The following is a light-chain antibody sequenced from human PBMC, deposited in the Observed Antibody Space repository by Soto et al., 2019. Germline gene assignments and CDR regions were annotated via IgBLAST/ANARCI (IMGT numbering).Light chain of an antibody. CDR3: SSYAGSNTLL. CDR1: SSDVGGYNY. J-gene: IGLJ2*01. V-gene: IGLV2-11*01. CDR2: DVN. Sequence: QSALTQPRSVSGSPGQSVTISCTGTSSDVGGYNYVSWYQQHPGKAPKLMIYDVNKRPSGVPDRFSGSRSGNTASLTISGLQAEDEADYYRSSYAGSNTLLFGGGTKLTVL.